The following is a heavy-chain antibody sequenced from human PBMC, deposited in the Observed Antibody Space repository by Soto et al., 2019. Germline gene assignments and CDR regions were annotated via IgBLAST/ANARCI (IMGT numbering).Heavy chain of an antibody. V-gene: IGHV3-23*01. Sequence: GGSLRLSCGASGFTFISYGMGWVRQPPGKGLEWVSAISGSGTTTYYADSVKGRLTISRDSSKSTLYLQMNSLRAEDTAVYYCAKDTATFGRFDYWGQGTLVTVSS. D-gene: IGHD3-3*01. J-gene: IGHJ4*02. CDR2: ISGSGTTT. CDR3: AKDTATFGRFDY. CDR1: GFTFISYG.